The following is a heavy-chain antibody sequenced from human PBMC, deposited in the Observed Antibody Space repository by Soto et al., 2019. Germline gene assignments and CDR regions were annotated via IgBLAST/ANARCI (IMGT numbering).Heavy chain of an antibody. Sequence: QVQLVESGGGVVQPGRSLRLSCAASGFTFTSYAMHWVRQAPGKGLEGVAVISDDGSNKYYADSVKGRFTISRDNPKKTLYRQMNSMRAEDRAVYYCARDARDGYNLYFDYWGQGTLVTVSS. J-gene: IGHJ4*02. CDR2: ISDDGSNK. CDR3: ARDARDGYNLYFDY. D-gene: IGHD5-12*01. V-gene: IGHV3-30-3*01. CDR1: GFTFTSYA.